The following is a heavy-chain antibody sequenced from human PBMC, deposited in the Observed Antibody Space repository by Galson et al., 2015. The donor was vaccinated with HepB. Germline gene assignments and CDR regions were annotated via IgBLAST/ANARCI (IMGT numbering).Heavy chain of an antibody. Sequence: QSGAEVKKPGASVKVSCKASGYTFTSYAMNWVRQAPGQGLAWMGWIKTNTGNPTYAQGFTGRFVFSLDTSVSTADLQISSLKAEDTAVYYCARDYCSGGSCYLNWFDPWGQGTLVTVSS. CDR3: ARDYCSGGSCYLNWFDP. J-gene: IGHJ5*02. CDR1: GYTFTSYA. V-gene: IGHV7-4-1*02. CDR2: IKTNTGNP. D-gene: IGHD2-15*01.